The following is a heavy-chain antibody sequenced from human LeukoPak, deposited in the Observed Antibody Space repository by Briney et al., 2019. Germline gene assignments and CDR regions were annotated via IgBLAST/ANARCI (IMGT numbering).Heavy chain of an antibody. D-gene: IGHD2-2*01. V-gene: IGHV3-30*18. CDR1: GFTFSSYG. J-gene: IGHJ3*02. Sequence: GRSLRLSCAASGFTFSSYGMHWVRQAPGKGLEWVAVISYDGSNKYYADSVKGRFTISRDNSKNTLYLQMNSLRAEDTAVYYCAKARYCSSASCRAPSAFDIWGQGTMVTVSS. CDR2: ISYDGSNK. CDR3: AKARYCSSASCRAPSAFDI.